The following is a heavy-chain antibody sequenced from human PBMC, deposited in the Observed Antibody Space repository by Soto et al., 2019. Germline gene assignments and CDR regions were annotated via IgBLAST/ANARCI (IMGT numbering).Heavy chain of an antibody. V-gene: IGHV1-18*01. CDR2: ISAYNGNT. J-gene: IGHJ4*02. CDR3: GSVVTRPSLVESPLDS. Sequence: ASVKVSCKASGYTFTSYGISWVRQAPGQGIEWMGWISAYNGNTNYAQKLQGRVTMTTDTSTSTAYMELRSLRSDDTAVYYCGSVVTRPSLVESPLDSCGQGTLVTVS. CDR1: GYTFTSYG. D-gene: IGHD2-15*01.